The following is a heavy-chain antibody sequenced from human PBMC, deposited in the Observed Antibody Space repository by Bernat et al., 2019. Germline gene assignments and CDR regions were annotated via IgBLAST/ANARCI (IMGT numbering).Heavy chain of an antibody. CDR1: GGSFSGYY. D-gene: IGHD3-22*01. V-gene: IGHV4-34*01. CDR3: ARVNYDSSGYYRDDAFDI. CDR2: INHSGST. J-gene: IGHJ3*02. Sequence: QVQLHQWGAGLLKPSETLSLTCAVHGGSFSGYYWPWIRQPPGKGLEWIAQINHSGSTNCNPSLKSRVTISEDTSKNQFSLKLSSVTAADTAVYYCARVNYDSSGYYRDDAFDIWGQGTMVTVSS.